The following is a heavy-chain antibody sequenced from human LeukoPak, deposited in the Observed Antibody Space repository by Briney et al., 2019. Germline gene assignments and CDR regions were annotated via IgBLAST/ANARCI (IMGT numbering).Heavy chain of an antibody. CDR2: ISGSGGST. Sequence: PGGSLRLSCAASGFTFSSYAMSWVRQAPGKGLEWVSAISGSGGSTYYADSVKGRFTISRDNSKNTLYLQMNGLRAEDTAVYYCAKSPGISTSCFDYWGQGTLVTVSS. D-gene: IGHD2-2*01. CDR1: GFTFSSYA. V-gene: IGHV3-23*01. J-gene: IGHJ4*02. CDR3: AKSPGISTSCFDY.